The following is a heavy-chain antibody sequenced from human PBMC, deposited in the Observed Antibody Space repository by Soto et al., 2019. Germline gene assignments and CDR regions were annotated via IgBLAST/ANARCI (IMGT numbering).Heavy chain of an antibody. D-gene: IGHD3-10*01. CDR3: ARDKVYGSGSPFDY. J-gene: IGHJ4*02. V-gene: IGHV3-33*01. CDR2: IWKDGANK. Sequence: GGSLRLSCAASGFTFSSYGMHWVRQAPGKGLEWVAVIWKDGANKYYADSVKGRFTISRDNSKNTLYLQMNSLRVEDTAVYYCARDKVYGSGSPFDYWGQGTLVTVSS. CDR1: GFTFSSYG.